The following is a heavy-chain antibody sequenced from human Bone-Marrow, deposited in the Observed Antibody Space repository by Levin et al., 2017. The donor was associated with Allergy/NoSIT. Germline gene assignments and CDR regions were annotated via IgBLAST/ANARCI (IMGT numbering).Heavy chain of an antibody. D-gene: IGHD3-10*01. Sequence: PGGSLRLSCAASGFTFDDYAMHWVRQAPGKGLEWVSGISWNSYSIGYVDSVKGRFTISRDNAKNSLFLQMNSLRVEDTALYYCAQGGSGTYWIGGMDVWGQGTTVTVSS. CDR2: ISWNSYSI. V-gene: IGHV3-9*01. CDR1: GFTFDDYA. CDR3: AQGGSGTYWIGGMDV. J-gene: IGHJ6*02.